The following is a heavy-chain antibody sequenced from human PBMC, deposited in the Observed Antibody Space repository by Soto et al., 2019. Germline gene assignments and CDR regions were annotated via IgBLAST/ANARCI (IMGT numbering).Heavy chain of an antibody. CDR2: IFSDAER. V-gene: IGHV2-26*01. CDR1: GFSLTTGRMG. CDR3: VRMNADSYQFYYAMDV. D-gene: IGHD2-2*01. J-gene: IGHJ6*02. Sequence: QVTLKESGPVLVKPTETLTLTCTVSGFSLTTGRMGVSWIRQPPGKALEWLAHIFSDAERAYSTSMQSRLTISKGTSGSQVVLSMTNVAPVDTGTYYCVRMNADSYQFYYAMDVWGHGTTVTVSS.